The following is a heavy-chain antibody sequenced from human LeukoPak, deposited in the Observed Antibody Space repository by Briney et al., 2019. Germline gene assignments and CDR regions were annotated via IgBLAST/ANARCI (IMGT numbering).Heavy chain of an antibody. J-gene: IGHJ4*02. Sequence: GRSLRLSCAASGFTFSKYGIHWVRQAPGKGLEWVAVITFDGSSKYHADSVKGRFTISRDNSKNTVYLQMNSLRVEDTAVYYCAKDRGFSFASGSSELDYWGQGTQVTVSS. CDR2: ITFDGSSK. CDR1: GFTFSKYG. D-gene: IGHD3-10*01. V-gene: IGHV3-30*18. CDR3: AKDRGFSFASGSSELDY.